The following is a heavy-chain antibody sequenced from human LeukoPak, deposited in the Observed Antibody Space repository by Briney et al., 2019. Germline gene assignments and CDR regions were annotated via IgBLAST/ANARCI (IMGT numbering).Heavy chain of an antibody. CDR1: GGSISTS. V-gene: IGHV3-7*01. CDR2: IKQDGSEK. CDR3: AREDSKGVYYYYYGMDV. J-gene: IGHJ6*02. D-gene: IGHD2-15*01. Sequence: ETLSLTCTVSGGSISTSDFYWGWVRQPPGKGLEWVANIKQDGSEKYYVDSVKGRFTISRDNAKNSLYLQMNSLRAEDTAVYYCAREDSKGVYYYYYGMDVWGQGTTVTVSS.